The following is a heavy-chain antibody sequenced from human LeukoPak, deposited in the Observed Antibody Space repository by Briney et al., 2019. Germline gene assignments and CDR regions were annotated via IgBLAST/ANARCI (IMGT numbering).Heavy chain of an antibody. CDR2: ISWISGSI. J-gene: IGHJ3*02. V-gene: IGHV3-9*01. D-gene: IGHD3-22*01. CDR1: GFTLDDYA. CDR3: ARRYSPYYYDSSGYYSDAFDI. Sequence: GGSLRLSCAPSGFTLDDYAMHWVRPAPGKGLEWVSGISWISGSIGYADSVKGRFTISRDNAKNSLYLQMNSLRAEDTALYYCARRYSPYYYDSSGYYSDAFDIWGQGTMVTVSS.